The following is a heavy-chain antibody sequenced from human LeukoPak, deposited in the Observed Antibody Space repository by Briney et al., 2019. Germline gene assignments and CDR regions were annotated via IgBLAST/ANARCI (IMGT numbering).Heavy chain of an antibody. J-gene: IGHJ4*02. D-gene: IGHD3-10*01. CDR2: MNPNSGDT. V-gene: IGHV1-8*01. CDR3: ARRRRNTMVRGVIILDY. Sequence: ASVKVSCKASGYTFTSYDINWVQQATGQGLEWMGWMNPNSGDTGYAQKFQGRVTMTRNTSISTAYMELSSLRSEDTAVYYCARRRRNTMVRGVIILDYWGQGTLVTVSS. CDR1: GYTFTSYD.